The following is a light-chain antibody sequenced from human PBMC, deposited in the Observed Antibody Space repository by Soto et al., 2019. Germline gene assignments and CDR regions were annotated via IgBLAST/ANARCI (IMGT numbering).Light chain of an antibody. CDR1: QSVSSN. CDR3: QHYNNWPPFT. CDR2: GAS. J-gene: IGKJ2*01. Sequence: EIVMTQSPATLSVSPGERATLSCRASQSVSSNVAWYQQKPGQAPRHLIYGASTRATGTPARFSGSGSGTEFTLTISSLQSEGFAVYYCQHYNNWPPFTFGQGTKLEIK. V-gene: IGKV3-15*01.